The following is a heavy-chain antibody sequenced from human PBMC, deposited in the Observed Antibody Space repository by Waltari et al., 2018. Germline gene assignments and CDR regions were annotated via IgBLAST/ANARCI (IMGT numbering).Heavy chain of an antibody. Sequence: QVQLQESGPGLVKPSETLSLTCAVSGYSISSCYYSGWIRQPPGKGLEWIGSIYHSGSTYYNPSLKSRVTISVDTSKNQFSLKLSSVTAADTAVYYCARKRSGAVAARYYFDYWGQGTLVTVSS. CDR1: GYSISSCYY. CDR3: ARKRSGAVAARYYFDY. D-gene: IGHD6-19*01. CDR2: IYHSGST. V-gene: IGHV4-38-2*01. J-gene: IGHJ4*02.